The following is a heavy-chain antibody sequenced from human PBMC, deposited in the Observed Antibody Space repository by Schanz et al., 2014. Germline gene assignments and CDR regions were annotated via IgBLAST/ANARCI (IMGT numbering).Heavy chain of an antibody. D-gene: IGHD2-2*01. CDR3: AKVAPAATYLDS. V-gene: IGHV3-11*01. CDR2: ISHTGETQ. CDR1: GFTFRDYY. J-gene: IGHJ4*02. Sequence: QVELVESGGGLVKPGGSLRLSCAPSGFTFRDYYMAWVRQAPGKGLEWLSSISHTGETQHSADSVQGRFTISRDNAKDSIYLQLSSPQGEDTAVCFSAKVAPAATYLDSWGQGTLVTVSS.